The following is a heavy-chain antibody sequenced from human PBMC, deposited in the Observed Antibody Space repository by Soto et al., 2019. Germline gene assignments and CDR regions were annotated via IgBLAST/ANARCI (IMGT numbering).Heavy chain of an antibody. CDR2: IKVDSGYT. CDR1: GYPFIKYG. Sequence: QLPLVQSAAEVKKPGASVRVSCKAYGYPFIKYGISWIRQAPEQGLELMGWIKVDSGYTNYAQKFQGRVTMTADTSSDTAFMELRSLRLDDTAVYFCATSYDTGFDPWGQGTLVSVSS. D-gene: IGHD3-9*01. CDR3: ATSYDTGFDP. J-gene: IGHJ5*02. V-gene: IGHV1-18*04.